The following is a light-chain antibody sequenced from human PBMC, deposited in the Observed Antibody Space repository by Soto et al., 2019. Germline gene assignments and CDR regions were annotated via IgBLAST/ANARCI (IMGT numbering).Light chain of an antibody. J-gene: IGLJ1*01. V-gene: IGLV2-14*01. CDR3: SSYTSSGTYV. CDR2: DVS. CDR1: SSDVGGYNY. Sequence: QSVLTQPASVSGSPGQSITISCTGTSSDVGGYNYVSWYQQHPGKAPKLMIYDVSNRPSGVSNRFSGSKSGNTASLTISGLGAEDEAIYYCSSYTSSGTYVFGTG.